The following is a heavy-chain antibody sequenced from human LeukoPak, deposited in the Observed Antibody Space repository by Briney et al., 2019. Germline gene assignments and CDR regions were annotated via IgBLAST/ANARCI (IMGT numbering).Heavy chain of an antibody. D-gene: IGHD7-27*01. CDR2: IRSDGINK. J-gene: IGHJ4*02. Sequence: GGSLRLSCAASGFTFSNYGMHWVRQAPGKGLEWVAFIRSDGINKYHADSVKGRFTISTDNAKNTLYLQMNSLRAEDTAVYYCARDRSGDLDYWGQGTLVTVSS. V-gene: IGHV3-30*02. CDR1: GFTFSNYG. CDR3: ARDRSGDLDY.